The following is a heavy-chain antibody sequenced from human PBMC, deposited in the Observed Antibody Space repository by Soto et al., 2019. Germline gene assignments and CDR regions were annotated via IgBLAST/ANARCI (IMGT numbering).Heavy chain of an antibody. J-gene: IGHJ2*01. CDR2: INHSGST. CDR1: GGSFSGYY. Sequence: QVQLQQWGAGLLKPSETLSLTCAVYGGSFSGYYWSWIRQPPGKGLEWLGEINHSGSTNYNPSLKSRVTTSGDTSKNQFSRKLSSVTASDTAVYYCARGGPEMATITFGWYFDLWGRGTLVTVSS. CDR3: ARGGPEMATITFGWYFDL. V-gene: IGHV4-34*01. D-gene: IGHD5-12*01.